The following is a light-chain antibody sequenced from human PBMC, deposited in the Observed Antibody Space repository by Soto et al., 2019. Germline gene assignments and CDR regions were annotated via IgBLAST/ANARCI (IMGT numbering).Light chain of an antibody. J-gene: IGKJ4*01. Sequence: DIQMTQPPSSLSASVGDRVTITCRASQSITNYLNWYQQKPGKAPKLLIYAASSLQTGVPSRFSGSGSGTDFTLTINSLQPEDFATYFCQQSYPSITFGGGTKVDIK. V-gene: IGKV1-39*01. CDR3: QQSYPSIT. CDR1: QSITNY. CDR2: AAS.